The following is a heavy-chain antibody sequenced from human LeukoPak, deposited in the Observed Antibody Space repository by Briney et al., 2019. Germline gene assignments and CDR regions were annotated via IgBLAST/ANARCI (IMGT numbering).Heavy chain of an antibody. V-gene: IGHV1-69*05. Sequence: SVKVSCKASGGTFSSYAISWVRQAPGQGLEWMGRIIPIFGTANYAQRFQGRVTITTDESTSTAYMELSSLRSEDTAVYYCAIGPAEIRSGWYYYYYYMDVWGKGTTVTVSS. CDR2: IIPIFGTA. J-gene: IGHJ6*03. CDR3: AIGPAEIRSGWYYYYYYMDV. D-gene: IGHD6-19*01. CDR1: GGTFSSYA.